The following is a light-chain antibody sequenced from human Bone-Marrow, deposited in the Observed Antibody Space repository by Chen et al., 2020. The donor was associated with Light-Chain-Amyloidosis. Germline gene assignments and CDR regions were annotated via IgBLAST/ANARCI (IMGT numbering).Light chain of an antibody. V-gene: IGLV2-11*01. Sequence: QSALTQPRSVSGSPGQSVTISCSGTSSDVGGYNYVSWYLQHPGKAPKLIIYDVIKRPSGVPDRFSGSKSGNTATLTISRVEAGDEADYYCQVWDRSSDRPVFGGGTKLTVL. CDR1: SSDVGGYNY. CDR2: DVI. CDR3: QVWDRSSDRPV. J-gene: IGLJ3*02.